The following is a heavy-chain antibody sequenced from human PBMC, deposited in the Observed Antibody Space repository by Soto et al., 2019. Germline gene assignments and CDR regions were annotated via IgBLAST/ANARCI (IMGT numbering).Heavy chain of an antibody. D-gene: IGHD2-8*01. CDR1: GFTFSTYA. CDR3: AKLSYCTNGICYNY. V-gene: IGHV3-23*01. J-gene: IGHJ4*02. CDR2: ISGSGGST. Sequence: GGSLRLSCAASGFTFSTYAMSWVRQSPGKGLEWVSAISGSGGSTYYADSVKGRFTISRDNSKTTLYLQMNSLRDDDTAVYDFAKLSYCTNGICYNYWGKGTLVTVSS.